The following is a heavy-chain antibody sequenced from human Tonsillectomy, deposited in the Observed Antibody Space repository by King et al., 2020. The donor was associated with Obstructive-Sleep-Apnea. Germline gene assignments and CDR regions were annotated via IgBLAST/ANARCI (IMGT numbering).Heavy chain of an antibody. CDR2: IYSGGST. J-gene: IGHJ6*02. CDR1: GFTVSRNY. V-gene: IGHV3-66*01. Sequence: EVQLVESGGDLVQPGGSLRLSCAASGFTVSRNYMSWVRQAPGKGLEWVSVIYSGGSTYYADSVEGRFIISRDISKNTLYLQMNSLRAEDTAVYYCARATHGMDVWGQGTTVTVSS. CDR3: ARATHGMDV.